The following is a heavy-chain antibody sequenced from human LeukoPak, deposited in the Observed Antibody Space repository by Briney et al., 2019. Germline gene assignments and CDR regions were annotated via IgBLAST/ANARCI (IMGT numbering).Heavy chain of an antibody. J-gene: IGHJ6*03. V-gene: IGHV4-59*01. D-gene: IGHD6-19*01. CDR3: AREARSGWSDYYYYMDV. CDR2: IYYSGST. CDR1: GGSISSYY. Sequence: PSETLSLTCTVSGGSISSYYWSWIRQPPGKGPEWIGYIYYSGSTNYNPSLKSRVTISVDTSKNQFSLKLSSVTAADTAVYYCAREARSGWSDYYYYMDVWGKGTTVTVSS.